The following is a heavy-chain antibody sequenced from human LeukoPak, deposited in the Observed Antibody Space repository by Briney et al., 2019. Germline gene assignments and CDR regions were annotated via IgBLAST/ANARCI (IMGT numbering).Heavy chain of an antibody. CDR2: ISWNSGSI. CDR3: AKDLRSSYYYYMDV. Sequence: GGPLRLSCAASGFTFDDYAMHWVRQAPGKGLEWVSGISWNSGSIGYADSVKDRFTISRDNAKNSLYLQMNSLRAEDTALYYCAKDLRSSYYYYMDVWGKGTTVTVSS. D-gene: IGHD1-14*01. V-gene: IGHV3-9*01. CDR1: GFTFDDYA. J-gene: IGHJ6*03.